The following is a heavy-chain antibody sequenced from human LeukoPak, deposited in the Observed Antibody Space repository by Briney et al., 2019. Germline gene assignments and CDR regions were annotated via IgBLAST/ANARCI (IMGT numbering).Heavy chain of an antibody. V-gene: IGHV3-48*03. Sequence: PGGSLRLSCAAPGFTFSSYYINWVRQAPGRELELISYISYISDIGTTIYYADSVKGRFTISRDDAKNSVYLQMNSLRDEDTAVYYCATDGTRLRVGEVFFYNWGQGTLVTVSS. D-gene: IGHD3-10*01. CDR3: ATDGTRLRVGEVFFYN. CDR2: ISDIGTTI. J-gene: IGHJ4*02. CDR1: GFTFSSYY.